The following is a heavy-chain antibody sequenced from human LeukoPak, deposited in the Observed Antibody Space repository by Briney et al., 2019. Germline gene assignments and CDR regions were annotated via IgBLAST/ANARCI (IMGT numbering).Heavy chain of an antibody. J-gene: IGHJ6*03. CDR3: TGGSDKVLSGEYYYYMDV. D-gene: IGHD2/OR15-2a*01. Sequence: PGGSLRLSCAASGFTFSSYSMNWVRQAPGKGLEWVSSISSSSSYIYYADSVKGRFTISRDNAKNSLALQMHSLRAEDTAVYYCTGGSDKVLSGEYYYYMDVWGTGTTVTVSS. CDR1: GFTFSSYS. V-gene: IGHV3-21*01. CDR2: ISSSSSYI.